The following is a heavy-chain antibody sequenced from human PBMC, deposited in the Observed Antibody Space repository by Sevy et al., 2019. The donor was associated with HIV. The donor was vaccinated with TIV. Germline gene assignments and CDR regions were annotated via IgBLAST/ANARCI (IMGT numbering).Heavy chain of an antibody. J-gene: IGHJ5*02. Sequence: GGSMRLSCAASGFTFSSYSMNWVRQAPGKGLEWVSYISSSSSTIYYADSVKGRFTISRDNAKNSLYLQMNSLRAGDTAVYYCARDPGYCSSTSCPRYWFDPWGQGTLVTVSS. CDR2: ISSSSSTI. CDR3: ARDPGYCSSTSCPRYWFDP. CDR1: GFTFSSYS. V-gene: IGHV3-48*01. D-gene: IGHD2-2*01.